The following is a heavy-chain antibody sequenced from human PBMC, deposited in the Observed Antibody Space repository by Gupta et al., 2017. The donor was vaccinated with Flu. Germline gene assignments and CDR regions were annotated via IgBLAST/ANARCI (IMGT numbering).Heavy chain of an antibody. D-gene: IGHD6-6*01. CDR1: GFTFSSYP. CDR2: ISGSGGST. J-gene: IGHJ4*02. Sequence: EVQLLESGGGLVQPGGSLRLSCAASGFTFSSYPMSWVRRAPGKGLEWVSAISGSGGSTYYADSVKGRFTISRDNSKNTLYLQMNSLRAEDTAVYYCAKADEYSSSSGPGWCDYWGQGTLVTVSS. CDR3: AKADEYSSSSGPGWCDY. V-gene: IGHV3-23*01.